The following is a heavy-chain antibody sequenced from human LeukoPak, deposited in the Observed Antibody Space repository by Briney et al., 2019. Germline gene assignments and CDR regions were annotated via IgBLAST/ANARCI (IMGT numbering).Heavy chain of an antibody. CDR3: AKRGVERVGNYYYQYYMDV. Sequence: GGSLRLSCAASGFTFSSYEMNWVRQAPGKGLEWVSSISGSGDRTYYADSVKGRFTIARDNSKNTLYLQMNSLRAEDTAVYYCAKRGVERVGNYYYQYYMDVWGKGTTVIVSS. CDR1: GFTFSSYE. CDR2: ISGSGDRT. J-gene: IGHJ6*03. V-gene: IGHV3-23*01. D-gene: IGHD1-1*01.